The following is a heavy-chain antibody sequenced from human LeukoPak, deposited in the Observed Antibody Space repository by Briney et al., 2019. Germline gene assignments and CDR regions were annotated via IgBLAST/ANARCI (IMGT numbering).Heavy chain of an antibody. V-gene: IGHV3-21*01. CDR2: ISSSSSYI. Sequence: PGGSLRLSCAASGFTFDDYGMSWVRQAPGKGLEWVSSISSSSSYIYYADSVKGRFTISRDNAKNSLYLQMNSLRAEDTAVYYCAREWNIVVVVAAGFDYWGQGTLVTVSS. J-gene: IGHJ4*02. CDR3: AREWNIVVVVAAGFDY. CDR1: GFTFDDYG. D-gene: IGHD2-15*01.